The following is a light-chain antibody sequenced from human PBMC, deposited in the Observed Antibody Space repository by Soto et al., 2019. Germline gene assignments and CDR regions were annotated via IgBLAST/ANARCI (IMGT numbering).Light chain of an antibody. V-gene: IGKV3-11*01. J-gene: IGKJ4*01. CDR1: QSVNIY. Sequence: IGLTPSPATLSLSRGERATLSCRASQSVNIYLAWYQQKPGQAPRLLIYDASNRATGIPARFSGSGSGTDFTLTISSLEPEDIAVYYCQQRSNWRVTFGGGTKADI. CDR3: QQRSNWRVT. CDR2: DAS.